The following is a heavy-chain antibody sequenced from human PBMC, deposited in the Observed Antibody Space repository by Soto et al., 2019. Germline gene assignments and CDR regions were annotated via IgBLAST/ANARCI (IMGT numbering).Heavy chain of an antibody. CDR1: GYNFRSYA. D-gene: IGHD3-16*02. CDR3: ARDRAITFGVEIVPRYYYGMDV. Sequence: QVQLVQSGAEVKKPGASVKVSCKASGYNFRSYAIHWVRQAPGQGLEWMGWINVGNGNTRYSEKVQGRATITRDTSASXXYXEXTRLRSEDTAVYYCARDRAITFGVEIVPRYYYGMDVWGQGTTVTVSS. CDR2: INVGNGNT. V-gene: IGHV1-3*01. J-gene: IGHJ6*02.